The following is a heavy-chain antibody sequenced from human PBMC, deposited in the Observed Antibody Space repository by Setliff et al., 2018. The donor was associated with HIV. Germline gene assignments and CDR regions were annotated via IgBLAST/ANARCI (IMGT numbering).Heavy chain of an antibody. J-gene: IGHJ5*02. CDR3: ARDLNSGDYPHWFDP. CDR2: IDSGNGNT. CDR1: GYTFRNYA. Sequence: ASVKVSCKASGYTFRNYAVHWVRQAPGQRLEWMGWIDSGNGNTKISPKFQDRVTIIRDTSATTVYMEVNSLRSEDTAVYYCARDLNSGDYPHWFDPWGQGTLVTVSS. D-gene: IGHD4-17*01. V-gene: IGHV1-3*04.